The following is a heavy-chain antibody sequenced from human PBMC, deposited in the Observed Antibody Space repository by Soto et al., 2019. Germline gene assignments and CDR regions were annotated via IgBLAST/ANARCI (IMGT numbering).Heavy chain of an antibody. V-gene: IGHV1-18*01. J-gene: IGHJ4*02. D-gene: IGHD6-13*01. CDR2: ISAYNGNT. CDR3: ARDHLYSSSWYLNY. Sequence: ASVKVSCKASGYTFTSYGISWVRQATGQGLEWMGWISAYNGNTNYAQKLQGRVTMTTDTSTSTAYMELRSLRSDDTAVYYCARDHLYSSSWYLNYWGQGTLVTVSS. CDR1: GYTFTSYG.